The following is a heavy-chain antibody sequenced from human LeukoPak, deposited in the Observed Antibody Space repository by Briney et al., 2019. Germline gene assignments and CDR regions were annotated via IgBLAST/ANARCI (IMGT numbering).Heavy chain of an antibody. CDR3: ARRPKYYCDSSGYFTDY. CDR1: GGSFSGYY. Sequence: SETLSLTCAVYGGSFSGYYWSWIRQPPGKGMEWIGEINHSGSINYNPSLKSRVTISVDTSKNQFSLKLSSVTAADTAVYYCARRPKYYCDSSGYFTDYWGQGTLVTVSS. D-gene: IGHD3-22*01. CDR2: INHSGSI. J-gene: IGHJ4*02. V-gene: IGHV4-34*01.